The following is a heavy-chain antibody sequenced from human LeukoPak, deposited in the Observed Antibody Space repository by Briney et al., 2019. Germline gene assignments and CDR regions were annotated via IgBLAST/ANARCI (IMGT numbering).Heavy chain of an antibody. V-gene: IGHV1-46*01. J-gene: IGHJ6*03. CDR2: INPSGGST. CDR3: AKAPRPVWFGEGNHYNYYYMDV. D-gene: IGHD3-10*01. Sequence: ASVKVSCKASGFTFTNYNMHWVRQAPGQGLEWMGIINPSGGSTSYAQKFQGRVTMTRDTSTSTVYMELSSLRSEDTAVYYCAKAPRPVWFGEGNHYNYYYMDVWGKGTTVTISS. CDR1: GFTFTNYN.